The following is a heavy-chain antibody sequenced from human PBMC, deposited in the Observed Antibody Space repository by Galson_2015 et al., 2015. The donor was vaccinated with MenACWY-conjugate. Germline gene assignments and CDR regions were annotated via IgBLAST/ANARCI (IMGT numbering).Heavy chain of an antibody. CDR1: GFTFNTHW. CDR3: TRAKEQWLSKTFGL. Sequence: SLRLSCAASGFTFNTHWMGWVRQAPGAGLQWVANIKHDGSGTYYVDSVKGRFTISRDNARNSLYLHMNNLRAEDTAVYYCTRAKEQWLSKTFGLWGQGTMVTVSS. D-gene: IGHD6-19*01. J-gene: IGHJ3*01. CDR2: IKHDGSGT. V-gene: IGHV3-7*01.